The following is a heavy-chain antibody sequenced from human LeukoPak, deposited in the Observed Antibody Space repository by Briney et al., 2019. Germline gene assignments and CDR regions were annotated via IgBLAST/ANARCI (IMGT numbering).Heavy chain of an antibody. CDR2: INPNSGGT. Sequence: ASVKVSCKASGYTFTGYYMHWVRQAPGQGLEWMGWINPNSGGTNYAQKFQGRVTMTRDTSISTAYMELSRLRSDDTAVYYCARVFARVWGSCRYLDYWGQGTLVTVSS. CDR3: ARVFARVWGSCRYLDY. D-gene: IGHD3-16*02. V-gene: IGHV1-2*02. J-gene: IGHJ4*02. CDR1: GYTFTGYY.